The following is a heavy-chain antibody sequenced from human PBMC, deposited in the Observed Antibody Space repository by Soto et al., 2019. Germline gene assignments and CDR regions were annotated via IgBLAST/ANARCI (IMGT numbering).Heavy chain of an antibody. V-gene: IGHV1-18*01. CDR1: GYTLTSYG. J-gene: IGHJ3*02. CDR2: ISAYNGNT. D-gene: IGHD3-22*01. CDR3: AIAGAFYETSGYPWSTFDI. Sequence: QVHLVQSGAEVKKPGASVKVSCKASGYTLTSYGISWVRQAPGQGLQWMGWISAYNGNTNYADKFQCRVTMTTDTSTSTAHMEVRSLRSDDTAVYYCAIAGAFYETSGYPWSTFDIWGQGTMVTVSS.